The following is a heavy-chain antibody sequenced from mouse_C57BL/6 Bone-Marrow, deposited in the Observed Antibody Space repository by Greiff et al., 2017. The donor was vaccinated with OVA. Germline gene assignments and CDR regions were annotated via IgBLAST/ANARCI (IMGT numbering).Heavy chain of an antibody. CDR1: GYTFTSYW. J-gene: IGHJ3*01. D-gene: IGHD2-4*01. CDR3: TREYYDYAWFAY. V-gene: IGHV1-5*01. Sequence: DVQLQESGTVLARPGASVKMSCKTSGYTFTSYWMHWVKQRPGQGLEWIGAIYPGNSDTSYNQKFKGKAKLTAVTSASTAYMELSSLTNEDSAVYYCTREYYDYAWFAYWGQGTLVTVSA. CDR2: IYPGNSDT.